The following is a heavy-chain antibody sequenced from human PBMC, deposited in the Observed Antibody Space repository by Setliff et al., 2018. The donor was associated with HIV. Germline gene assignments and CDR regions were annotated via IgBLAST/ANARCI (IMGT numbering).Heavy chain of an antibody. CDR3: AREAQYSSSWSGRRVTWFDA. D-gene: IGHD6-13*01. CDR1: GFTFSSYSM. Sequence: PGGSLRLSCAASGFTFSSYSMNWVRQPPGKGLEWIGEIYHSGSTNYNPSLKSRATISVDKSKNQFSLNLRSVTAADTAVYYCAREAQYSSSWSGRRVTWFDAWGQGTPVTVSS. CDR2: IYHSGST. J-gene: IGHJ5*02. V-gene: IGHV4-4*02.